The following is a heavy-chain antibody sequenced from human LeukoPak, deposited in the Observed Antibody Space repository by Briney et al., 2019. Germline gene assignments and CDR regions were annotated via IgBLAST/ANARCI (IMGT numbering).Heavy chain of an antibody. CDR3: AREYYGSGSYYNVGY. CDR2: INWIGGRT. V-gene: IGHV3-20*04. CDR1: GFTFDDYG. J-gene: IGHJ4*02. Sequence: PGGSLRLSCAASGFTFDDYGMSWVRQVPGKGLEWVSGINWIGGRTGYADSVKGRFTISRDNAKKSLYVQMNSLRAEDTALYYCAREYYGSGSYYNVGYWGQGTLVTVSS. D-gene: IGHD3-10*01.